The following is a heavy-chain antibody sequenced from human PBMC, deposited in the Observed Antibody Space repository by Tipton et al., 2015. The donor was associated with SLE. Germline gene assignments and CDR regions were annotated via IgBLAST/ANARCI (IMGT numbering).Heavy chain of an antibody. J-gene: IGHJ4*02. V-gene: IGHV4-59*08. CDR1: GDSINGRY. D-gene: IGHD2-21*01. CDR3: ARRDCGGDCYYGH. CDR2: VYHTGAS. Sequence: TLSLTCTVSGDSINGRYWSWIRQPPGKGLEYIGYVYHTGASIYNPSLKNRVSISADTSKNEISLKMTSVTAADTAVYYCARRDCGGDCYYGHWGQGTQVAVSS.